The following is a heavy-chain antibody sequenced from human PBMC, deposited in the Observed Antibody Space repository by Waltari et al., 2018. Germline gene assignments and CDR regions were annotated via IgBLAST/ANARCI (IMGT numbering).Heavy chain of an antibody. D-gene: IGHD6-19*01. Sequence: EVQLLESGGGLVQPGGSLRLSCAASGFTFSSYAMTWVRQAQGKGLEWVSAISGSGGSTYYADSVKGRFTISRDNSKNTLYLQMNSLRAEDTAVYYCAKASHSSGWSEFDYWGQGTLVTVSS. CDR2: ISGSGGST. CDR1: GFTFSSYA. CDR3: AKASHSSGWSEFDY. J-gene: IGHJ4*02. V-gene: IGHV3-23*01.